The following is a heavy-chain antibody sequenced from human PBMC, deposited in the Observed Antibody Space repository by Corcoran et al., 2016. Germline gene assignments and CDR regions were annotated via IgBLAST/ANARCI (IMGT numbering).Heavy chain of an antibody. CDR1: GGSISSSSYY. CDR2: IYYSGST. Sequence: QLQLQESGPGLVKPSETLSLTCTVSGGSISSSSYYWGWIRQPPGKGLEWIGSIYYSGSTYYNPSLKSRVTISVDTSQNQFSLKLSSGTDADTAVYYCARDWRYCSGCSCLVAVIFDYWGQGTLVTVSS. CDR3: ARDWRYCSGCSCLVAVIFDY. D-gene: IGHD2-15*01. J-gene: IGHJ4*02. V-gene: IGHV4-39*07.